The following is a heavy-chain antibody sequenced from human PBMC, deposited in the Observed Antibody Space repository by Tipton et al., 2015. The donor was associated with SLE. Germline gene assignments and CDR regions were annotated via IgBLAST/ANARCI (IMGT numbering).Heavy chain of an antibody. Sequence: GLVKPSETLSLTCTVSGGSISSHYWSWIRQPPGKGLEWIGYIYYSGSTNYNPSLKSRVTISVDTSKNQFSLKLSSVTAADTAVYYCAGDRSNWGQGPLVTVSS. J-gene: IGHJ4*02. CDR3: AGDRSN. V-gene: IGHV4-59*11. CDR2: IYYSGST. CDR1: GGSISSHY.